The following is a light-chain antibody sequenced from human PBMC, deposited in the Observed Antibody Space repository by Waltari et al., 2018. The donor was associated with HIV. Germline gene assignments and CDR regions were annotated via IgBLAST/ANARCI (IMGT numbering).Light chain of an antibody. V-gene: IGLV1-47*01. J-gene: IGLJ2*01. CDR1: ISNLGNNH. CDR2: NNN. CDR3: STWDDKMSGVI. Sequence: QSVLTPPPSTSGTPGQRVTISCSGSISNLGNNHVYWYQHLPGTAPKLLIYNNNRRPSGLPDRFSGSKSDTSASLAISGLRSEDEADYYCSTWDDKMSGVIFGGGTKLTVL.